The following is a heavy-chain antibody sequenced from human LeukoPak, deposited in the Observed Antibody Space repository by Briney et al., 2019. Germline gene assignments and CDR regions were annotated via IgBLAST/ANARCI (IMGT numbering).Heavy chain of an antibody. CDR2: INHSGST. CDR3: VREGPLTVQVPTAIRGYYYGLDV. D-gene: IGHD2-2*02. V-gene: IGHV4-34*01. CDR1: GGSFSGYY. Sequence: SETLSLTCAVYGGSFSGYYWSWIRQPPGKGLEWIGEINHSGSTNYNPSLKSRVTISVDTSKNQISLKLASVTAADTAVYYCVREGPLTVQVPTAIRGYYYGLDVWGQGTTVTV. J-gene: IGHJ6*02.